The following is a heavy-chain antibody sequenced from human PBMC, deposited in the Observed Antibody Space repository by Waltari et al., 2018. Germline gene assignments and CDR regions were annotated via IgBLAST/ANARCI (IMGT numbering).Heavy chain of an antibody. Sequence: QLVQSGAEVKKPGASVKVSCKASGYIFSNYGITWVRKAPGQGLEWMGWIYPYIGNTKYEQSLQGRVTLTTDTSTTTAYMEIRSLRSDDTAIYYCARDDADSSNFGGFWGQGTLVTVSS. CDR1: GYIFSNYG. CDR2: IYPYIGNT. V-gene: IGHV1-18*01. J-gene: IGHJ4*02. D-gene: IGHD6-13*01. CDR3: ARDDADSSNFGGF.